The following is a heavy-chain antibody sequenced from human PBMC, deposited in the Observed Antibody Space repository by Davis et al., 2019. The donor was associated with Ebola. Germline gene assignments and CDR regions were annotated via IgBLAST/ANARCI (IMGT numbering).Heavy chain of an antibody. D-gene: IGHD2-15*01. CDR2: INPNSGGT. Sequence: ASVKVSCKASGYTFTGYYMHWVRQAPGQGLEWMGWINPNSGGTNYAQKFQGRVTMTRDTSISTAYMELSRLRSDDTAVYYCARCAVSGGSCYEFDYWGQGTLVTVSS. CDR1: GYTFTGYY. V-gene: IGHV1-2*02. CDR3: ARCAVSGGSCYEFDY. J-gene: IGHJ4*02.